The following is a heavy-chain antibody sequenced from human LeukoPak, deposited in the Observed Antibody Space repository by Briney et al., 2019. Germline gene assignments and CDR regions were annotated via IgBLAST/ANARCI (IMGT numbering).Heavy chain of an antibody. CDR2: IYHSGST. V-gene: IGHV4-38-2*01. CDR1: GYSISSGYY. J-gene: IGHJ4*02. Sequence: PSETLSLTCAVSGYSISSGYYWGWIRQPPGKGLEWIGSIYHSGSTYYNPSLKSRATISVDTSKNQFSLKLSSVTAADTAVYYCARRGYSYEIDYWGQGTLVTVSS. D-gene: IGHD5-18*01. CDR3: ARRGYSYEIDY.